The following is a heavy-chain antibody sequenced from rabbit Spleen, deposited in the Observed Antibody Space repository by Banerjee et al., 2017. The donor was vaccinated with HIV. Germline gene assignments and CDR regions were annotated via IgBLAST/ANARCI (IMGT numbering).Heavy chain of an antibody. D-gene: IGHD2-1*01. Sequence: QEQLVEYGGGLVKPEGSLTIPCTASGFSLSTSYYMCWVRQAPGKGLEYIACIYGDRSGSTYYANWAKGRFTISRTSSTTVTLEMTSLTAADTATYFCVRDRANIGGDYGPYYLDLWGQGTLVTVS. CDR3: VRDRANIGGDYGPYYLDL. CDR1: GFSLSTSYY. CDR2: IYGDRSGST. V-gene: IGHV1S45*01. J-gene: IGHJ4*01.